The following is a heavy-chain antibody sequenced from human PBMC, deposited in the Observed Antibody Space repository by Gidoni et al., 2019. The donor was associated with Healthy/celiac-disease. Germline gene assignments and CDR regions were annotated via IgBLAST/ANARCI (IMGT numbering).Heavy chain of an antibody. CDR2: ISSSSSYI. J-gene: IGHJ6*02. V-gene: IGHV3-21*01. D-gene: IGHD6-13*01. CDR1: GFTFSSYS. Sequence: EVQLVESGGGLVKPGGSLRLSCAASGFTFSSYSMHWVRQAPGKGLEWVSSISSSSSYIYYADSVKGRFTISRDNAKNSLYLQMNSLRAEDTAVYYCARDVHSSSWSVYYYYGMDVWGQGTTVTVSS. CDR3: ARDVHSSSWSVYYYYGMDV.